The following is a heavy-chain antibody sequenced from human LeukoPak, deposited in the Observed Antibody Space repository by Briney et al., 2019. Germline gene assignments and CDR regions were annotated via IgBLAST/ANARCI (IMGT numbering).Heavy chain of an antibody. CDR2: XYYSGST. J-gene: IGHJ5*02. CDR3: ARPTGVLGATAWFDP. CDR1: GGSMXXSXXX. V-gene: IGHV4-39*01. D-gene: IGHD1-26*01. Sequence: PSETLSLTCTVSGGSMXXSXXXXGXXXXXXXXXXXXXXXXYYSGSTYYNPSLKSRVTISVDTSKNQFSLKLSSVTAADTAVYYCARPTGVLGATAWFDPWGQGTLVTVSS.